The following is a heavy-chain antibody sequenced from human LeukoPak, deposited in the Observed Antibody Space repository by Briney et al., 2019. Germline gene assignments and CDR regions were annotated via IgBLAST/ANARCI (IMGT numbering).Heavy chain of an antibody. D-gene: IGHD6-19*01. CDR1: GGSFSTYY. J-gene: IGHJ4*02. Sequence: PSETLFLTCTVSGGSFSTYYWSWIRQPPGKGLEWIGYIYYSGSTDYNPSLKSRVTISVDTSKNQFSLKLSSVTAADTAVYYCARDLLSTAGYFDYWGQGTLVTVSS. CDR3: ARDLLSTAGYFDY. CDR2: IYYSGST. V-gene: IGHV4-59*01.